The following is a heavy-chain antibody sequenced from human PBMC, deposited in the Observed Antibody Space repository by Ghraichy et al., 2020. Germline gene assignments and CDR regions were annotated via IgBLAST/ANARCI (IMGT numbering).Heavy chain of an antibody. V-gene: IGHV4-34*01. CDR2: INHSGST. J-gene: IGHJ5*02. Sequence: SETLSLTCAVYGGSFSGYYWSWIRQPPGKGLEWIGEINHSGSTNYNPSLKSRVTISVDTSKNQFSLKLSSVTAADTAVYYCARGRDFWSGYYLYHWFDPWGQGTLVTVSS. CDR1: GGSFSGYY. D-gene: IGHD3-3*01. CDR3: ARGRDFWSGYYLYHWFDP.